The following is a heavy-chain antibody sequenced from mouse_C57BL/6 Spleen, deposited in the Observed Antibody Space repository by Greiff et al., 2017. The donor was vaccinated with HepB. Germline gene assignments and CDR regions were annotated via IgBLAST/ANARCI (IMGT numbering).Heavy chain of an antibody. CDR1: GYTFTSYW. CDR3: ARSGGYDYPSYAMDY. CDR2: IDPSDSYT. V-gene: IGHV1-69*01. J-gene: IGHJ4*01. Sequence: QVQLQQPGAELVMPGASVKLSCKASGYTFTSYWMHWVKQRPGQGLEWIGEIDPSDSYTNYNQKFKGKSTLTVDKSSSTAYMQLSSLTSEDSAVYYCARSGGYDYPSYAMDYWGQGTSVTVSS. D-gene: IGHD2-4*01.